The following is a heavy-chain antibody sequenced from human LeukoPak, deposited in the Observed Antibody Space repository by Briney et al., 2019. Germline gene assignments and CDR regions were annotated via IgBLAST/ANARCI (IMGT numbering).Heavy chain of an antibody. Sequence: GGSLRLSCAGTGFTFSYWMHWVRQAPGKGLVWVSRISGDGSSTFYADSVKGRFTISRDNSRKTLYLQMSSLRAEDTAVYYCTITEYGSGSYADYWGQGTLVTVSS. V-gene: IGHV3-74*01. CDR2: ISGDGSST. D-gene: IGHD3-10*01. J-gene: IGHJ4*02. CDR3: TITEYGSGSYADY. CDR1: GFTFSYW.